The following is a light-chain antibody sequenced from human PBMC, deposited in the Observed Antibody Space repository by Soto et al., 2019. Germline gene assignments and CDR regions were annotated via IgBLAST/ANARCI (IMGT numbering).Light chain of an antibody. V-gene: IGLV4-69*01. J-gene: IGLJ2*01. Sequence: QSVLTQSPSASASLGASVKLTCTLSSGHSSYAIAWHQQQPERGPRYLMKLNSDGSLTKGDGIPDRFSGSSSGTERYLSISSLQSEDEADYYCQTWDTGIVVFGGGTKLTVL. CDR2: LNSDGSL. CDR1: SGHSSYA. CDR3: QTWDTGIVV.